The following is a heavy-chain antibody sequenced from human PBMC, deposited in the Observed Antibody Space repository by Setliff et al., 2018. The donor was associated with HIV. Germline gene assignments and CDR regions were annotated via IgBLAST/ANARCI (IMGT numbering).Heavy chain of an antibody. V-gene: IGHV4-4*07. J-gene: IGHJ3*02. CDR2: IYTSGST. CDR3: ARDRPHYDYVWGSYPHAFDI. CDR1: DGSISSYY. Sequence: PSETLSLTCTVSDGSISSYYWSWIRQPAGKGLEWIGRIYTSGSTNYNPSLKSRVTMSVDTSKNQFSLKLSSVTAADTAVYYCARDRPHYDYVWGSYPHAFDIWGQGTMVTVSS. D-gene: IGHD3-16*02.